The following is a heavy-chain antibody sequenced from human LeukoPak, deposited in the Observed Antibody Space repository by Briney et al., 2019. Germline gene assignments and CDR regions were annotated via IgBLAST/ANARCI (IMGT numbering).Heavy chain of an antibody. CDR3: TTTTVTTYGMDV. V-gene: IGHV3-73*01. CDR1: GFTFSGSA. Sequence: GRSLRLSCAASGFTFSGSAMHWVRQASGKGLEWVGRIRSKANSYATAYAASVKGRFTISRDDSKNTAYLQMNSLKTEDTAVYYCTTTTVTTYGMDVWGQGTTVTVSS. CDR2: IRSKANSYAT. J-gene: IGHJ6*02. D-gene: IGHD4-17*01.